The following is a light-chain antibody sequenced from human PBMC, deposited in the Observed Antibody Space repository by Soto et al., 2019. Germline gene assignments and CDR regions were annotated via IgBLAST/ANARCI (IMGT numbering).Light chain of an antibody. CDR2: AAS. V-gene: IGKV1-5*01. CDR3: QETNSLPRK. Sequence: DIHMTQSPSTLAGSLGDRVTITCRASQTIRSSLAWYQXEXGXXPKRRIHAASSLHSAVPSRFRSSAPXSYITLQMSSLKPEDFASHGRQETNSLPRKFGQADTVDIK. CDR1: QTIRSS. J-gene: IGKJ1*01.